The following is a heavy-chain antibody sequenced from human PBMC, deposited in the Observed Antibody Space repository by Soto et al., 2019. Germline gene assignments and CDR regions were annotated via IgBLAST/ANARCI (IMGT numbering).Heavy chain of an antibody. V-gene: IGHV4-61*01. D-gene: IGHD3-22*01. J-gene: IGHJ4*02. Sequence: ETLSLTCTVSGGSVSSGSYYWSWIRQPPGKGLEWIGYIYYSGSTNYNPSLKSRVTISVDTSKNQFSLKLSSVTAADTAVYYCARTYYYDSSGYYFPYWGQGTLVTVSS. CDR2: IYYSGST. CDR1: GGSVSSGSYY. CDR3: ARTYYYDSSGYYFPY.